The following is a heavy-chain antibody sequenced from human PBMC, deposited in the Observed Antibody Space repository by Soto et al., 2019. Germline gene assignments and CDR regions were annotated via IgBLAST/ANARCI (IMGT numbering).Heavy chain of an antibody. Sequence: SETLSLTCAVSGGSISSGGYSWSWIRQPPGKGLEWIGYIYHSGSTYYNPSLKSRVTISVDRSKNQFSLKLSSVTAADTAVYYCARGGYSYGSGLDYWGQGXLVTVSS. CDR2: IYHSGST. V-gene: IGHV4-30-2*01. D-gene: IGHD5-18*01. CDR1: GGSISSGGYS. CDR3: ARGGYSYGSGLDY. J-gene: IGHJ4*02.